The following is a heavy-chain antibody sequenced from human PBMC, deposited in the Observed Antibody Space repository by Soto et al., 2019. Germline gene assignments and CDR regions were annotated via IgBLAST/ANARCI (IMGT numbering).Heavy chain of an antibody. Sequence: QVTLKESGPVLVKPTETLTLTCTVSGFSLSNARMGVSWIRQPPGKALEWLAHIFSNDEKSYSTSLKSRLTIPKDTSKSQVDLTMTHMDPVDTATYYCARILSYNWNYIQPTLYYYGMDVWGQGTTVTVSS. J-gene: IGHJ6*02. CDR2: IFSNDEK. CDR3: ARILSYNWNYIQPTLYYYGMDV. V-gene: IGHV2-26*01. D-gene: IGHD1-7*01. CDR1: GFSLSNARMG.